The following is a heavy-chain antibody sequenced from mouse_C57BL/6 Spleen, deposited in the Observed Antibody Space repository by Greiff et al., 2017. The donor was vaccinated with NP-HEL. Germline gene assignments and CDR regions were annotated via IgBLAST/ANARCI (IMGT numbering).Heavy chain of an antibody. D-gene: IGHD2-4*01. CDR3: ARAGDYDGYYFDY. Sequence: EVKLMESGGGLVKPGGSLKLSCAASGFTFSSYAMSWVRQTPEKRLEWVATISDGGSYTYYPDNVKGRFTISRDNAKNNLYLQMSNLKSEDTAMYYCARAGDYDGYYFDYWGQGTTLTVSS. CDR2: ISDGGSYT. J-gene: IGHJ2*01. V-gene: IGHV5-4*03. CDR1: GFTFSSYA.